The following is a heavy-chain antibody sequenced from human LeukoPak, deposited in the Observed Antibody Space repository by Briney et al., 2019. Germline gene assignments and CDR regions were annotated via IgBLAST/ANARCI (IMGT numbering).Heavy chain of an antibody. V-gene: IGHV3-49*03. Sequence: GGSLRLSYTASGFTFGDYAMSWFRQAPGKGLEWVGFIRSKAYGGTTEYAASVKGRFTISRDDSKSIAYLQMNSLKTEDTAVYYCTRRLYSNYYDSSGYYDYWGQGTLVTVSS. J-gene: IGHJ4*02. D-gene: IGHD3-22*01. CDR2: IRSKAYGGTT. CDR3: TRRLYSNYYDSSGYYDY. CDR1: GFTFGDYA.